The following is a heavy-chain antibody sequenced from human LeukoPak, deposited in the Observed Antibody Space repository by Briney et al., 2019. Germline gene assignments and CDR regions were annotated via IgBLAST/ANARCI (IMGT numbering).Heavy chain of an antibody. Sequence: GGSLRFSCAASGFTFSDYYMSWIRQAPGKGLEWVSYISSSGSTIYYADSVKGRFTISRDNAKNSLYLQMNSLRAEDTAVYYCAREYWPYYFDYWGQGTLVTVSS. J-gene: IGHJ4*02. D-gene: IGHD2-8*02. V-gene: IGHV3-11*04. CDR1: GFTFSDYY. CDR3: AREYWPYYFDY. CDR2: ISSSGSTI.